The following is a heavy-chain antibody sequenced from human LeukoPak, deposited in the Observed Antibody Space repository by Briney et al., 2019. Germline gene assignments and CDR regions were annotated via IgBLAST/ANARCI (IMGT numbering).Heavy chain of an antibody. CDR1: GGSISSYY. J-gene: IGHJ3*02. CDR3: AGDSGYYAFDI. CDR2: IYYSGST. Sequence: SETLSLTCTVSGGSISSYYWSWIRQPPGKGLEWIGYIYYSGSTNYNPSLKSRVTISVDTSKNQFSLKLSSVTAADTAVYYCAGDSGYYAFDIWGQGTMVTVSS. V-gene: IGHV4-59*01. D-gene: IGHD5-12*01.